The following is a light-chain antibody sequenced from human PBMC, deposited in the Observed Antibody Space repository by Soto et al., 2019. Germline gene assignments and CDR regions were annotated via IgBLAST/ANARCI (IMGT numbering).Light chain of an antibody. CDR3: QHYDNLPPFT. J-gene: IGKJ3*01. V-gene: IGKV1-33*01. CDR1: QDIRKY. CDR2: GAS. Sequence: DIQMTQSPSSLSASVGDRVTITCQASQDIRKYLSWYQQKPGRAPKLLIYGASNLETGVPSRFSGSGYGTDFTFTISSLQPEDIARYYCQHYDNLPPFTFGPGTKVAIK.